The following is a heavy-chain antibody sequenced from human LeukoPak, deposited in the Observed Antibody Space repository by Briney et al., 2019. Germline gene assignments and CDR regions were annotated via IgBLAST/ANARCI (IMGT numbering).Heavy chain of an antibody. CDR2: ISAYNGNT. V-gene: IGHV1-18*01. CDR1: GYTFTSYG. J-gene: IGHJ6*02. Sequence: ASVKVSCKASGYTFTSYGISWVRQAPGQGLEWMGWISAYNGNTNYAQKLQGRVTMTTDTSTSTAYMELGSLRSDDTAVYYCAREGQQWLANYYYYYGMDVWGQGTTVTVSS. CDR3: AREGQQWLANYYYYYGMDV. D-gene: IGHD6-19*01.